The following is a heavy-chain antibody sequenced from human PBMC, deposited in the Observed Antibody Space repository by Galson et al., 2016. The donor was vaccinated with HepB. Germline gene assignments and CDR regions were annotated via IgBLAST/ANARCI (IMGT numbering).Heavy chain of an antibody. Sequence: LRLSCAASGFTFSSYSLNWVRQAPGKGLEWISFISSRSDTKYYADSVKGRFTISRDNAKNSLFLQMNSLRDEDTAVYYCVTDHSRFLQWSPAFDSWDQGTLVTVSS. D-gene: IGHD3-3*01. CDR3: VTDHSRFLQWSPAFDS. CDR1: GFTFSSYS. V-gene: IGHV3-48*02. J-gene: IGHJ4*02. CDR2: ISSRSDTK.